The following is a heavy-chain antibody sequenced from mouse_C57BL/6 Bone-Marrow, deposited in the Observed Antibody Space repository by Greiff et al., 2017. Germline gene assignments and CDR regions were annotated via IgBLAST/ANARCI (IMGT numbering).Heavy chain of an antibody. CDR1: GYSFTDYN. CDR3: ASGYDYDYAMDY. CDR2: ISPNDGTT. Sequence: VQLQQSGPELVKPGASVKISCKASGYSFTDYNMNWVKQSNGKSLEWIGVISPNDGTTSYNQNFKGKVTLTVDQSTSTAYMQLNSLTSEDTAVYYCASGYDYDYAMDYWGQGTSVTVSS. V-gene: IGHV1-39*01. D-gene: IGHD2-4*01. J-gene: IGHJ4*01.